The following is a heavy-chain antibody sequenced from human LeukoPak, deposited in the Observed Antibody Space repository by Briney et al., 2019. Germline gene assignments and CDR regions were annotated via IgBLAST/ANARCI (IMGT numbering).Heavy chain of an antibody. V-gene: IGHV1-18*01. CDR2: ISAYNGNT. J-gene: IGHJ5*02. CDR1: GGTFSSYA. D-gene: IGHD3-10*01. CDR3: ARFQPQLLWFGELCWFDP. Sequence: ASVKVSCKASGGTFSSYAISWVRQAPGQGLEWMGWISAYNGNTNYAQKLQGRVTMTTDTSTSTAYMELRSLRSDDTAVYYCARFQPQLLWFGELCWFDPWGQGTLVTVSS.